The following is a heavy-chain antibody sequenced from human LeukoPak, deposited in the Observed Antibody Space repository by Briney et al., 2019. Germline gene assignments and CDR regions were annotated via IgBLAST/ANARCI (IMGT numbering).Heavy chain of an antibody. D-gene: IGHD3-16*01. CDR3: ARGHLPINIITFGGAPDY. CDR2: IGTSGDT. J-gene: IGHJ4*02. V-gene: IGHV3-13*01. Sequence: GGSLRLSCAASGFTFSNYDMHWVRQVTGKGLEWVSTIGTSGDTYYPGSVKGRFTISRDNAKNSLYLQMDSLRAEDTAVYYCARGHLPINIITFGGAPDYWGQGTLVTVSS. CDR1: GFTFSNYD.